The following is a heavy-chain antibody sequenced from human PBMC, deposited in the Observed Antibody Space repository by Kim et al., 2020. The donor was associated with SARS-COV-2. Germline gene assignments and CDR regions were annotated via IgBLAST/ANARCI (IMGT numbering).Heavy chain of an antibody. Sequence: GESLKISCKGSGYSFTNYWIGWVRQMPGKGLEWMGMIHPGDPDTRYSPSFQGQVTLSADKSISTVYLQWSSLKASDTAMYYCARQWEQYYDYWGQGTLVTVSS. CDR3: ARQWEQYYDY. CDR1: GYSFTNYW. D-gene: IGHD1-26*01. V-gene: IGHV5-51*01. J-gene: IGHJ4*02. CDR2: IHPGDPDT.